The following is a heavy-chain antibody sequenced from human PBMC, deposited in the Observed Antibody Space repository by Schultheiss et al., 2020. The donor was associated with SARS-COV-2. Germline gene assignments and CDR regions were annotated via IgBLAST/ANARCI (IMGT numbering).Heavy chain of an antibody. CDR2: IYYSGST. D-gene: IGHD1-7*01. V-gene: IGHV4-39*07. CDR1: GGSISSSSYY. J-gene: IGHJ4*02. CDR3: ARVMGLELPLVDY. Sequence: SETLSLTCTVSGGSISSSSYYWGWIRQPPGKGLEWIGSIYYSGSTYYNPSLKSRVTISVDTSKNQFSLKLSSVTAADTAVYYCARVMGLELPLVDYWGQGTLVTVSS.